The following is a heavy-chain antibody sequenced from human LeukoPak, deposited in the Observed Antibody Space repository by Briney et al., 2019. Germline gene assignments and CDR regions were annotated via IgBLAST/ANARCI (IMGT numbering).Heavy chain of an antibody. CDR2: INHSGST. J-gene: IGHJ4*02. CDR3: ARGLMVRGKGYYFDY. D-gene: IGHD3-10*01. CDR1: GGSFSGYY. V-gene: IGHV4-34*01. Sequence: SETLSLTCAVYGGSFSGYYWSWIRQPPGKGLEWIGEINHSGSTNYNPSLKSRVTISVDTSKNQFSLKLSSVTAADTAVYYCARGLMVRGKGYYFDYWGQGTLVTVP.